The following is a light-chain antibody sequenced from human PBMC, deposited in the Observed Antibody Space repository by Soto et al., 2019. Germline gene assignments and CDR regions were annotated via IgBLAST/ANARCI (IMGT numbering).Light chain of an antibody. V-gene: IGLV2-14*01. CDR2: DSN. J-gene: IGLJ3*02. CDR3: ATWDVSGLV. Sequence: QSALTQPASVSGSPGQSITIYCTGTRSDIGNYDSVSWYQQDPGKAPKLLIYDSNQRPSGVPDRFSASRSGTSATLGITGLQAGDEADYYCATWDVSGLVFGGGTKLTVL. CDR1: RSDIGNYDS.